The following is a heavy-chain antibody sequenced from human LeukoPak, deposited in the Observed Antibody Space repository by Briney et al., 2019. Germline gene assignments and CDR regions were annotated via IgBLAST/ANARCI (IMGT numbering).Heavy chain of an antibody. CDR1: GFTFSSYS. CDR3: ARLAAMGFDY. V-gene: IGHV3-21*01. Sequence: PGGSLRLSCAASGFTFSSYSMNWVRQAPGKGLEWVSSISSSSSYIYYADSVKGRFTISRDNGKNSLYLQMNSLRAEDTAVYYCARLAAMGFDYWGQGTLVTVSS. D-gene: IGHD5-18*01. CDR2: ISSSSSYI. J-gene: IGHJ4*02.